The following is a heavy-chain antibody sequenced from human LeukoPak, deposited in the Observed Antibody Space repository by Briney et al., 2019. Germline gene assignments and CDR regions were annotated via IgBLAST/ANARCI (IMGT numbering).Heavy chain of an antibody. CDR2: ISYDGSNK. V-gene: IGHV3-30*04. CDR1: GFTFSSYA. Sequence: TGGSLRLSCAASGFTFSSYAMHWVRQAPGKGLEWVAVISYDGSNKYYADSVKGRFTISRDNSKNTLYLQMNSLRAEDTAVYYCAREGGDEWLPVFDYWGQGTLVTVSS. CDR3: AREGGDEWLPVFDY. J-gene: IGHJ4*02. D-gene: IGHD6-19*01.